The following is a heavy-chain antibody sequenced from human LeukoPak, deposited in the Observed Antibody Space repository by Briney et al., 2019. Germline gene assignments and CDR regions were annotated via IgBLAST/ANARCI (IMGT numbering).Heavy chain of an antibody. J-gene: IGHJ3*02. D-gene: IGHD1-26*01. V-gene: IGHV1-2*02. CDR2: INPNSGGT. CDR3: ARDQGGSYYDAFDI. Sequence: ASVKVSCKASGYTFTGYCMHWVRQAPGQGLEWMGWINPNSGGTNYAQKFQGRVTMTRDTSISTAYMELSRLRSDDTAVYYRARDQGGSYYDAFDIWGQGTMVTVSS. CDR1: GYTFTGYC.